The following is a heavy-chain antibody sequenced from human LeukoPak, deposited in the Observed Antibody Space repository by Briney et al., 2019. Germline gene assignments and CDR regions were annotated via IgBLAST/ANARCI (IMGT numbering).Heavy chain of an antibody. Sequence: SSETLSLTCTVSGGSISSYYLSWIRQPAGTGLEWIGRIYTSGSTNYNPSLKSRVTMSVDTSKNQFSLKLSAVTAADTAVYYCASEIGPLYSSGWYLDYWGQETLVTVSS. D-gene: IGHD6-19*01. J-gene: IGHJ4*02. V-gene: IGHV4-4*07. CDR1: GGSISSYY. CDR2: IYTSGST. CDR3: ASEIGPLYSSGWYLDY.